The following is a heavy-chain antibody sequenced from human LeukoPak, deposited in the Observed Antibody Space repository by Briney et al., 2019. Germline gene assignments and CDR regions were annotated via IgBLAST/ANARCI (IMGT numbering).Heavy chain of an antibody. CDR1: GGSFSGYY. Sequence: SETLSLTCAVYGGSFSGYYWSWIRQPPGKGLEWIGEINHRGSTNYNPSLKSRVTISVDTSKNQFSLKLSSVTAADTAVYYCARIPLGYCSSTSCYVFDYWGQGTLVTVSS. V-gene: IGHV4-34*01. D-gene: IGHD2-2*01. CDR2: INHRGST. J-gene: IGHJ4*02. CDR3: ARIPLGYCSSTSCYVFDY.